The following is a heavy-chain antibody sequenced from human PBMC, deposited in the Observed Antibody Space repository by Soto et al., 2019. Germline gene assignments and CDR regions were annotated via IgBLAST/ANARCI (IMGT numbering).Heavy chain of an antibody. CDR1: GGTFSRYG. J-gene: IGHJ4*02. CDR2: IIPIFGTA. D-gene: IGHD3-10*01. CDR3: AIHRRFGELSVWYYFDY. Sequence: ASVKVSCKASGGTFSRYGISWVRQAPGQGLEWMGGIIPIFGTANYAQKFQGRVTMTADTSTSTAYMELSSLRSEDTAVYYCAIHRRFGELSVWYYFDYWGQGTLVTVSS. V-gene: IGHV1-69*06.